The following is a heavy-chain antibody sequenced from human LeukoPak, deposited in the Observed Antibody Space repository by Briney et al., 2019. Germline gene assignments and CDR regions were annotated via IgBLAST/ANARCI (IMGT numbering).Heavy chain of an antibody. CDR2: IYYSGST. Sequence: SETLSLTCTVSGGSISSSGYYWGWIRQPPGKGLEWIGSIYYSGSTYYNPSLKSRVTISVDTSKNQFSLKLSSVTAADTAVYYCARLGITMVRGVNWGQGTLVTVSS. D-gene: IGHD3-10*01. CDR1: GGSISSSGYY. J-gene: IGHJ4*02. CDR3: ARLGITMVRGVN. V-gene: IGHV4-39*01.